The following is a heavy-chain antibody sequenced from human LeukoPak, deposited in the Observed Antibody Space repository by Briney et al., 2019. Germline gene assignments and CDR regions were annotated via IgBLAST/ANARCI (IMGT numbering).Heavy chain of an antibody. J-gene: IGHJ4*02. CDR1: GFTFSSYG. V-gene: IGHV3-33*01. CDR3: AGSIAAAGTIDY. D-gene: IGHD6-13*01. Sequence: TGGSLRLSCAASGFTFSSYGMHWVRQAPGKGLEWVAVIWYDGSNKYYADSVKGRFTISRDNSKNTLYLQMNSLRAEDTAVYYCAGSIAAAGTIDYWGQGTLVTVSS. CDR2: IWYDGSNK.